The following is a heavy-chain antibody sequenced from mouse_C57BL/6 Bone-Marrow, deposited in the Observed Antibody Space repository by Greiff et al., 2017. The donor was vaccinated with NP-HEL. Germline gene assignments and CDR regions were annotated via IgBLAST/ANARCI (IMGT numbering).Heavy chain of an antibody. Sequence: EVQVVESGGGLVQSGRSLRLSCATSGFTFSDFYMEWVRQAPGKGLEWIAASRNKANDYTTEYSASVKGRFIVSRDTSQSILYLQMNALRAEDTAIYYCARDEGYYGYFDVWGTGTTVTVSS. J-gene: IGHJ1*03. D-gene: IGHD2-2*01. CDR1: GFTFSDFY. CDR3: ARDEGYYGYFDV. CDR2: SRNKANDYTT. V-gene: IGHV7-1*01.